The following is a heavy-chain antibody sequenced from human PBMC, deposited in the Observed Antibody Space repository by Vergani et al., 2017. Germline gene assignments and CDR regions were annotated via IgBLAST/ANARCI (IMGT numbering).Heavy chain of an antibody. CDR3: ARLAGPFQH. D-gene: IGHD6-19*01. CDR2: ISYDGSNK. J-gene: IGHJ1*01. Sequence: QVQLVESGGGVVQPGRSLRLSCAASGFTFSSYAMHWVRQAPGKGLAWVAVISYDGSNKYYADSVKGRFTISRDNSKNTLYLQMNSLRAEDTAVYYCARLAGPFQHWGQGTLVTVSS. CDR1: GFTFSSYA. V-gene: IGHV3-30-3*01.